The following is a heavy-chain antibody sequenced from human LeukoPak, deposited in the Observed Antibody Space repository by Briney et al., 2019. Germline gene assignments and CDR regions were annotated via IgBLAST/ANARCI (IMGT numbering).Heavy chain of an antibody. CDR1: GGSFSGYY. CDR3: ARRRSYTSASGKGITKTFDI. CDR2: IYPSGT. D-gene: IGHD6-6*01. J-gene: IGHJ3*02. Sequence: SETLSLTCAVYGGSFSGYYWSWIRQPPGKGLEWIGYIYPSGTNYNPSLKSRVTISVDTSKNQFSLKLSSVTAADTAVYYCARRRSYTSASGKGITKTFDIWGQGTMVTVSS. V-gene: IGHV4-4*09.